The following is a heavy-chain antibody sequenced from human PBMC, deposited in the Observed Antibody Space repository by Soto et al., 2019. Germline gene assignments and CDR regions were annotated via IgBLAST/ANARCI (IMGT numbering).Heavy chain of an antibody. J-gene: IGHJ6*03. Sequence: GESLKISCKGSGYSFTSYWIGWVRQMPGKGLEWMGIIYPGDSDTRYSPSFQGQVTISADKSISTAYLQWSSLKASDTAMYYCARSGEGPRYYYYYYYMDVWGKGTTVTVSS. CDR3: ARSGEGPRYYYYYYYMDV. D-gene: IGHD1-26*01. CDR2: IYPGDSDT. V-gene: IGHV5-51*01. CDR1: GYSFTSYW.